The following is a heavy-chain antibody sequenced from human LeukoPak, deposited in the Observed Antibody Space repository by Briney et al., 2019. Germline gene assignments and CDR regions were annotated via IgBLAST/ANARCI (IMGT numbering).Heavy chain of an antibody. Sequence: GGSLRLSCVGSGFNFDEYAMHWVRHPPGKGLEWVSGISSNSDDIGYADSVKGRFTISRDSAKKSLYLQMNSLRGEDTALYYCAKDRYCTSSSCPIDYWGRGTLVTVSS. J-gene: IGHJ4*02. D-gene: IGHD2-15*01. CDR1: GFNFDEYA. V-gene: IGHV3-9*01. CDR3: AKDRYCTSSSCPIDY. CDR2: ISSNSDDI.